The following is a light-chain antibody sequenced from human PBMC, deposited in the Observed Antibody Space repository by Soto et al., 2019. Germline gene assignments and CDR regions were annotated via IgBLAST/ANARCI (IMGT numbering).Light chain of an antibody. CDR1: QSVSSY. CDR3: QQRSNWPSLT. Sequence: EIVLTQSPATLSLSPGERATLSCRASQSVSSYLACYQQKPGQAPRLLIYDASNRATGISARFSCSGSGTNFTLTISSLEPEDFAVYYCQQRSNWPSLTFGGGTKVEIK. CDR2: DAS. V-gene: IGKV3-11*01. J-gene: IGKJ4*01.